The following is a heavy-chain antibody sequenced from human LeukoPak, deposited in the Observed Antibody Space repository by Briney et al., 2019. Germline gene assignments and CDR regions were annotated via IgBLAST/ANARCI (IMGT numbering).Heavy chain of an antibody. D-gene: IGHD2-15*01. J-gene: IGHJ6*02. Sequence: GASVKVSCKASGYTFTGYYMHWVRHAPGQGLEWMGWINPNSGGTNYAQKFQGRVTMTRDTSISTAYMELSRLRSDDTAVYYCARVRVVAGLRYYYYYGMDVWGQGTTVTVSS. CDR2: INPNSGGT. CDR1: GYTFTGYY. V-gene: IGHV1-2*02. CDR3: ARVRVVAGLRYYYYYGMDV.